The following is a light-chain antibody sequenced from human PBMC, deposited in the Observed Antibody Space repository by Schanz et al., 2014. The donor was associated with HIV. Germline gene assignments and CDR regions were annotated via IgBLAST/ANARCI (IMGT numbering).Light chain of an antibody. J-gene: IGKJ2*01. CDR2: QAS. V-gene: IGKV1-5*03. CDR3: QQFHTYPYT. Sequence: DIQMTQSPSTLSASVGDGVTITCRASQYISRWLAWYQQKPGQAPHLLIYQASTLQTGVSSRFSGSGSGTEFTLTISGLLPDDFATYFCQQFHTYPYTFGPGTKLEIK. CDR1: QYISRW.